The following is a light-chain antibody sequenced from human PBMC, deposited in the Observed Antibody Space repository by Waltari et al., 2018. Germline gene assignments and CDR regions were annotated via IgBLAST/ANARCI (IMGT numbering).Light chain of an antibody. V-gene: IGKV3-20*01. CDR2: GAS. J-gene: IGKJ4*01. CDR3: QQYGSSPPLT. CDR1: QSVSSSY. Sequence: EIVLTQSPGTLSLSPGERATLSCRASQSVSSSYLAWYPQKPGQAPRLLIYGASSRATGIPDRFSGSGSGXDFTLTISRLEPEDFXVYYXQQYGSSPPLTFGXGTKVEXK.